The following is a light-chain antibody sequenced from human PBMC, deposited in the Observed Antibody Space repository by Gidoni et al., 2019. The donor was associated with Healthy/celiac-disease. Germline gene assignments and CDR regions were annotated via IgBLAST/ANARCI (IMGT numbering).Light chain of an antibody. Sequence: SYELTPPPSVSVSPGQTARITCSGDALPKQYAYWYQQKPGQAPVLVIYKDSERPSGIPERFSGSSSGTTVTLTISGVQAQDEADYYCQSADSSGVWVFGGGTKLTVL. CDR2: KDS. CDR3: QSADSSGVWV. CDR1: ALPKQY. V-gene: IGLV3-25*03. J-gene: IGLJ3*02.